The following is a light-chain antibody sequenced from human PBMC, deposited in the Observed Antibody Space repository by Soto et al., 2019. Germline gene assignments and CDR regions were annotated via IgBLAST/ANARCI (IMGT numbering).Light chain of an antibody. CDR3: MQGTHWPPT. V-gene: IGKV2-30*01. CDR2: KVS. J-gene: IGKJ2*01. Sequence: DVVMTQSPLSLPVSLGQPASISCRSSQSLVYSDGITYLNWFQQRAGQSPRRLIYKVSNRDSGVPARFGGRGSGTDFTLKISRVEAEDVGVYYCMQGTHWPPTFGQGTKLEIK. CDR1: QSLVYSDGITY.